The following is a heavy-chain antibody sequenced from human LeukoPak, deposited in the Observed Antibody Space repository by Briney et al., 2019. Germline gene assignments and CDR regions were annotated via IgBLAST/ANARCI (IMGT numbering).Heavy chain of an antibody. Sequence: PSETLSLTCTVSGGSISSYYWSWIRQPAGKGLEWIGRIYTSGSTNYNPSLKSRVTMSVDTSKNQFPLKLSSVTAADTAVYYCARSAVHYYDSSGFDYWGQGTLVTVSS. D-gene: IGHD3-22*01. CDR2: IYTSGST. V-gene: IGHV4-4*07. CDR1: GGSISSYY. J-gene: IGHJ4*02. CDR3: ARSAVHYYDSSGFDY.